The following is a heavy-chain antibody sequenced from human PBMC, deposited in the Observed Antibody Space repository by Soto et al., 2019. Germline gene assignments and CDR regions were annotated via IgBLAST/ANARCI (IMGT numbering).Heavy chain of an antibody. J-gene: IGHJ6*02. Sequence: GGSLRLSCAASGFTFSGYGMHWVRQAPGKGLEWVAVISYDGSNKYYADSVKGRFTISRDNSKNTLYLQMNSLRAEDTAVYYCAKDQVKRGVAAAGYYYYYGMDVWGQGTTVTVSS. CDR3: AKDQVKRGVAAAGYYYYYGMDV. V-gene: IGHV3-30*18. CDR1: GFTFSGYG. D-gene: IGHD6-13*01. CDR2: ISYDGSNK.